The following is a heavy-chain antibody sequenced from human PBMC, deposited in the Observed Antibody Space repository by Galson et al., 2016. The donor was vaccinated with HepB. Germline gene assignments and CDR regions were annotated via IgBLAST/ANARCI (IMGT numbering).Heavy chain of an antibody. Sequence: CAISGDSVSSRTASWNWIRQSPPRGLEWLGRTYYRSKWYNEYATSVGGRININPDTTENHFSLHLNSVTPEDTAIYDCARAWTSRPPTRQTDHFDYWGQGTLVTVAS. CDR2: TYYRSKWYN. CDR3: ARAWTSRPPTRQTDHFDY. V-gene: IGHV6-1*01. CDR1: GDSVSSRTAS. D-gene: IGHD1-1*01. J-gene: IGHJ4*02.